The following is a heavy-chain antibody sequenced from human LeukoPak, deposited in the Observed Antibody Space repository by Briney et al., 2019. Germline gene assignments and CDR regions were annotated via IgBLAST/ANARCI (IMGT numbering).Heavy chain of an antibody. V-gene: IGHV6-1*01. J-gene: IGHJ4*02. CDR2: TYYRSKWIS. Sequence: SQTLSLTCAISGDSVSSNSAAWNWIRQSPSRGLEWLGRTYYRSKWISDYAVSVESRITINADTSKNQFSLQVNSVTPEDTAVYYCARKGTVTTPFDYWGQGILVTVSS. D-gene: IGHD1/OR15-1a*01. CDR3: ARKGTVTTPFDY. CDR1: GDSVSSNSAA.